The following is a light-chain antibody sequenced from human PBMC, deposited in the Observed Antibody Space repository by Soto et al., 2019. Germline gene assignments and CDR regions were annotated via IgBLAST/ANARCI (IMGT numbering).Light chain of an antibody. CDR3: QQYYSTPQWT. J-gene: IGKJ1*01. Sequence: ELVMTQSPATLSVSPGERATLSCRAGQSVISNLAWYQQQPGQAPRLLIYGASSSATGVPARFSGSGSWTKFTPTTSSLLSEDVAVYYCQQYYSTPQWTFGQGTKVDIK. V-gene: IGKV3-15*01. CDR1: QSVISN. CDR2: GAS.